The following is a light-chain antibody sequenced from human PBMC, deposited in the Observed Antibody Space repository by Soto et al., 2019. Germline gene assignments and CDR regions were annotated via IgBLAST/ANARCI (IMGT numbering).Light chain of an antibody. CDR2: GAS. J-gene: IGKJ1*01. Sequence: EIVLTQSPGTLSLSPGERATLSCRASQSVSSSYFAWYQQRFGQAPRLLIYGASSRATGIPDRFSGSGSGKDFTLTISRLEPEDFAVYYCQQYGSSSWTFGQGPKVDIK. CDR3: QQYGSSSWT. V-gene: IGKV3-20*01. CDR1: QSVSSSY.